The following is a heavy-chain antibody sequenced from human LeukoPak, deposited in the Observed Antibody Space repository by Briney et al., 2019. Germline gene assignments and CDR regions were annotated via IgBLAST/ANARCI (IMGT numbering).Heavy chain of an antibody. D-gene: IGHD1-1*01. CDR1: GFTVSTNY. Sequence: GGSLRLPCAASGFTVSTNYMSWVRQAPGKGLEWVSLIYSGGKTNYADSVKGRFTISRDNSKNTLYLQMNSLSAEGTAVYYCARDRVNWNDVGGLFHYWGQGTLVTVTS. CDR3: ARDRVNWNDVGGLFHY. V-gene: IGHV3-53*01. J-gene: IGHJ4*02. CDR2: IYSGGKT.